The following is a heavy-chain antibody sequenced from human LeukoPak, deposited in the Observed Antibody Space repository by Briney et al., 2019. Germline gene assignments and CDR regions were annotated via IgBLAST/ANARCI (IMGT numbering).Heavy chain of an antibody. CDR2: IYYRGST. Sequence: SETLSLTCTVSGGSINNYYWSWIRQPPGKGLEWVGYIYYRGSTNYNPSLKSRVTFSVDTSKNRFSLKLNSVTAAETAVYYCARGGDYGDLRYFDYWGQGTLVTVSS. V-gene: IGHV4-59*01. J-gene: IGHJ4*02. CDR3: ARGGDYGDLRYFDY. D-gene: IGHD4-17*01. CDR1: GGSINNYY.